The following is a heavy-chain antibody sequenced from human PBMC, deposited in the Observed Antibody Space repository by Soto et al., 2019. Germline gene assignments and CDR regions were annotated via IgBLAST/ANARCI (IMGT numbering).Heavy chain of an antibody. CDR2: IYPGDSDT. CDR1: GYSFTSYW. V-gene: IGHV5-51*01. CDR3: ARLGGVAEAFRPYNWFDP. D-gene: IGHD6-13*01. J-gene: IGHJ5*02. Sequence: GESLQISYKGSGYSFTSYWIGWVRQMNGKGLEWMGIIYPGDSDTRYSPSFQGQVTISADKSISTAYLQWSSLKASDTAMYYFARLGGVAEAFRPYNWFDPWGQGTLVTVSS.